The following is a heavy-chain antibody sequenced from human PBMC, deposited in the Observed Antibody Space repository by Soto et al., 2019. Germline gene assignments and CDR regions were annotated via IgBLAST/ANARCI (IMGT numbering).Heavy chain of an antibody. V-gene: IGHV1-2*04. J-gene: IGHJ3*02. CDR3: ASSKGCSGGGCYSAFDI. Sequence: ASVKVSCKASGYTFTGYYMHWVRQAPGQGLEWMGWINPNSGGTNYAQKFQGWVTMTRDTSISTAYMELSRLRSDDTAVYYCASSKGCSGGGCYSAFDIWGQGTMVTVSS. D-gene: IGHD2-15*01. CDR1: GYTFTGYY. CDR2: INPNSGGT.